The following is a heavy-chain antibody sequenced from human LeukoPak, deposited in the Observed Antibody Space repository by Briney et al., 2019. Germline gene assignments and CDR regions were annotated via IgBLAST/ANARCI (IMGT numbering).Heavy chain of an antibody. J-gene: IGHJ4*02. CDR1: GGSISSSSYY. CDR3: ARRSRPRIRYYDSSGAHRSYFDY. Sequence: SETLSLTCTVSGGSISSSSYYWGWIRQPPGKGLEWIGSIYYSGSTYYNPSLKSRVTISVDTSKNQFSLKLSSVTAADTAVYYCARRSRPRIRYYDSSGAHRSYFDYWGQGTLVTVSS. CDR2: IYYSGST. V-gene: IGHV4-39*07. D-gene: IGHD3-22*01.